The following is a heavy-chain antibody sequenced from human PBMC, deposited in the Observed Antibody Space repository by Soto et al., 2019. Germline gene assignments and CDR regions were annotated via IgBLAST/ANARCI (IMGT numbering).Heavy chain of an antibody. V-gene: IGHV4-39*01. J-gene: IGHJ4*02. D-gene: IGHD3-22*01. CDR1: GGSISSSTYY. Sequence: QLQLQESGPGLVKPSETLSLTCTVSGGSISSSTYYWGWIRQPPGQGLEWIGNIYYGGSPVYNPSLKSRVTVSVDTSKNQFSLKLSSVTAADTAVYYCARQSGSGYYTVAYWGQGTLVTVSS. CDR2: IYYGGSP. CDR3: ARQSGSGYYTVAY.